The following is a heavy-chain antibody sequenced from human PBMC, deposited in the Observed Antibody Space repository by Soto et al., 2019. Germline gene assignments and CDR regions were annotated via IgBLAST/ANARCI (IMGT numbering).Heavy chain of an antibody. J-gene: IGHJ5*02. CDR3: AKGEGIAAPYHWFDP. Sequence: EVQLVESGGGLVQPGRSLRLSCEASGFTFDEYVMHWVRQAPGKGLEWVSSISWNSGSIGYADSVKGRFIISRDNAKNTLFLQMNSLRVEDTALYFFAKGEGIAAPYHWFDPWGQGNLVTVSS. CDR1: GFTFDEYV. D-gene: IGHD6-13*01. CDR2: ISWNSGSI. V-gene: IGHV3-9*01.